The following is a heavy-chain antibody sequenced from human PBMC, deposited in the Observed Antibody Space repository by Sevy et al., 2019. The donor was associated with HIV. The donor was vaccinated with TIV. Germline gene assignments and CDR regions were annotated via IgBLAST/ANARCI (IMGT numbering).Heavy chain of an antibody. CDR3: AKVLNPALESMMEVTVRSLKGFDV. D-gene: IGHD3-22*01. V-gene: IGHV3-23*01. Sequence: GGSLRLSCAASGFTFNTHVMNWVRQAPGKGLEWVSSISGFGNTYYADGVRGRFTISRDNAKNTLYLQMNSLRADDTAVYYCAKVLNPALESMMEVTVRSLKGFDVWGQGTMVTVSS. CDR2: ISGFGNT. CDR1: GFTFNTHV. J-gene: IGHJ3*01.